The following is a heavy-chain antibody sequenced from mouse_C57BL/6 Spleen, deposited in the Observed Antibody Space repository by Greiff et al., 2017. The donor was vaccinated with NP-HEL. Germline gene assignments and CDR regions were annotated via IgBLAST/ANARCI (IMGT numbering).Heavy chain of an antibody. CDR2: IYPGSGST. J-gene: IGHJ4*01. D-gene: IGHD1-1*01. CDR3: VRYGSSHDYAMDY. Sequence: QVQLQQPGAELVKPGASVKMSCKASGYTFTSYWITWVKQRPGQGLEWIGDIYPGSGSTNYNEKFKSKATLTVDTSSSTAYMQLSSLTSEDSAVYYGVRYGSSHDYAMDYWGQGTSVTVSS. V-gene: IGHV1-55*01. CDR1: GYTFTSYW.